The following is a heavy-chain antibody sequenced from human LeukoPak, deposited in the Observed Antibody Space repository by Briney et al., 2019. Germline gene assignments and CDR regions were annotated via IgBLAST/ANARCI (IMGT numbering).Heavy chain of an antibody. Sequence: GGSLRLSCVVSGFTVSSNYMNWVRQAPGKGLEWVSVIYSDGSTYFADSVRDRFYVSRDTSRNTLFLQMNGLRAEDTAVYYCARDWFHAIDYWGQGTLVTVSS. CDR3: ARDWFHAIDY. D-gene: IGHD2/OR15-2a*01. CDR2: IYSDGST. CDR1: GFTVSSNY. V-gene: IGHV3-66*01. J-gene: IGHJ4*02.